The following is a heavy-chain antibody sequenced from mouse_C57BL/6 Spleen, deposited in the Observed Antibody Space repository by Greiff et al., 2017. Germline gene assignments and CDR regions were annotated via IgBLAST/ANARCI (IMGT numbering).Heavy chain of an antibody. Sequence: DVHLVESGGDLVKPGGSLKLSCAASGFTFSSYGMSWVRQTPDKRLEWVATISSGGSYTYYPDSVKGRFTISRDNAKNTLYLQMSSLKSEDTAMYYCASRGDSSGYGAMDYWGQGTSVTVSS. J-gene: IGHJ4*01. D-gene: IGHD3-2*02. CDR3: ASRGDSSGYGAMDY. V-gene: IGHV5-6*01. CDR2: ISSGGSYT. CDR1: GFTFSSYG.